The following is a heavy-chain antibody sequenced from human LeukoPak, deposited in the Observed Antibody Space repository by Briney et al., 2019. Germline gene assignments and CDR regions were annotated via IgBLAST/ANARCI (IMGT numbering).Heavy chain of an antibody. Sequence: GGSLRLSCAASGFTFSSYSMNWVRQAPGKGLEWVSSMSSSSRYIYYADSVKGRFTISRDNAKNSLYLQMNSLRAEDTAVYYCARVKEASAFDIWGQGTMVTVSS. CDR2: MSSSSRYI. J-gene: IGHJ3*02. D-gene: IGHD5-12*01. CDR1: GFTFSSYS. CDR3: ARVKEASAFDI. V-gene: IGHV3-21*01.